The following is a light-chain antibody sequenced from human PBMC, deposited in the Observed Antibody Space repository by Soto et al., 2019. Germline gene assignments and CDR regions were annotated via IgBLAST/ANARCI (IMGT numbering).Light chain of an antibody. CDR2: GAS. V-gene: IGKV3-15*01. CDR3: QQNNNWPLT. J-gene: IGKJ4*01. CDR1: QSVSSN. Sequence: EIVMTQSPATLSVSPGERATLSCRASQSVSSNLAWYQQKPGQAPRLLIYGASSRATGIPARFSGSGSGTEFTLTISSLQSEDFAVYYCQQNNNWPLTSGGGTTGEIK.